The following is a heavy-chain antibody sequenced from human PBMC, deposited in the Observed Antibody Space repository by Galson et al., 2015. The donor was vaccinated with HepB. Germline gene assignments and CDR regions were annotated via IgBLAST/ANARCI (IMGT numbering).Heavy chain of an antibody. CDR1: GFAFNNAW. Sequence: SLRLSCAASGFAFNNAWMNWVRQAPGMGLEWVGRIKSKTDGETTDYAAPVKGRFTISRDDSKNRLYLQMNSLKTEDTAVYYCTTDVYYSTYWSWLDPWGQGTLVTVSS. CDR3: TTDVYYSTYWSWLDP. D-gene: IGHD2-8*02. J-gene: IGHJ5*02. V-gene: IGHV3-15*01. CDR2: IKSKTDGETT.